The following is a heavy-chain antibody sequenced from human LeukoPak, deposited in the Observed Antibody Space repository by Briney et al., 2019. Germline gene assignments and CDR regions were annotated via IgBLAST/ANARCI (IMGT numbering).Heavy chain of an antibody. Sequence: GGSLRLSCAASGFTFSSYAMSWVRQAPGKGLEWVSAISGSGGSTYYADSVKGRFTISRDNSKNTLYLQMNSLRAEDTAVYYCAKDQSSYDYVWGSYRYTRSPFDYWGQGTLVTVSS. J-gene: IGHJ4*02. CDR3: AKDQSSYDYVWGSYRYTRSPFDY. CDR1: GFTFSSYA. V-gene: IGHV3-23*01. D-gene: IGHD3-16*02. CDR2: ISGSGGST.